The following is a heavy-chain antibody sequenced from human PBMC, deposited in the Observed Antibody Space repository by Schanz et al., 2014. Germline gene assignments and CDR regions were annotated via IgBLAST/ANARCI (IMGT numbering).Heavy chain of an antibody. D-gene: IGHD4-17*01. CDR1: GFTFITYT. J-gene: IGHJ6*03. Sequence: VQLVESGGGVVQPGRSLRLSCSASGFTFITYTMTWVRQAPGKGLEWLSYIDGKSTTVYYADSVKGRFTVSRDNARNSLYLHMNTLGAEDTAVYYCARDGDRFYHNYYMDVWGKGTTVTVSS. CDR3: ARDGDRFYHNYYMDV. CDR2: IDGKSTTV. V-gene: IGHV3-48*01.